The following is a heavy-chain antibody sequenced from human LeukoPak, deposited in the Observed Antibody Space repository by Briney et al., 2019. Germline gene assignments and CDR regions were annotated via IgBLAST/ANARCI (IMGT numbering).Heavy chain of an antibody. CDR3: ARDPGSYDYGMDV. CDR1: GYTFTSYD. Sequence: ASVKVSCKASGYTFTSYDINWVRQATGQGLEWMGRINPNSGGTNYAQKFQGRVTMTRDTSISTAYMELSRLRSDDTAVYYCARDPGSYDYGMDVWGQGTTVTVSS. CDR2: INPNSGGT. V-gene: IGHV1-2*06. J-gene: IGHJ6*02. D-gene: IGHD2-2*01.